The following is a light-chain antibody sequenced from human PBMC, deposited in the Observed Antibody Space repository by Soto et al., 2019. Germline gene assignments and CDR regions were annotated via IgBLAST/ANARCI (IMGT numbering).Light chain of an antibody. Sequence: IQMDHSPSTLSASVGDSVTITCRASQNIRNWLAWYQQKPGKAPKLLIYDASSLESGVPSRFSGSGSGTEFTLTISSLQPDDFATYYCQQYNSYSPWTFGQGTKV. CDR1: QNIRNW. CDR2: DAS. J-gene: IGKJ1*01. CDR3: QQYNSYSPWT. V-gene: IGKV1-5*01.